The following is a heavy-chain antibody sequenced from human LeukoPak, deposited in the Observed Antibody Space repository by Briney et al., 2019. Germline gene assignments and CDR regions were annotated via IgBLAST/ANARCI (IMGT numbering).Heavy chain of an antibody. J-gene: IGHJ5*01. V-gene: IGHV1-18*01. Sequence: ASVKVSCKATSRIHWVRLAPGQGLEWLGWIGTYGGDTYYAQKFQGRITVTTDTSMSTVYMELRNLRSDDTAVYYCARDLWNFYDDSGYNRDFDSWGQGTLVTVSS. CDR1: TSR. CDR2: IGTYGGDT. D-gene: IGHD3-22*01. CDR3: ARDLWNFYDDSGYNRDFDS.